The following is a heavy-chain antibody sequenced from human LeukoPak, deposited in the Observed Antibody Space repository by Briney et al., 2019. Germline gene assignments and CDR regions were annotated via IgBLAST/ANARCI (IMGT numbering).Heavy chain of an antibody. D-gene: IGHD5-18*01. CDR1: GFTFSSYA. V-gene: IGHV3-30*04. Sequence: GGSLRLSCAASGFTFSSYAMLWVRQAPGKGLEWVAVISYDGSNKYYADSVKGRFTISRDNSKNTLYLQMNSLRAEDTAVYYCARWDTAMVNNWGQGTLVTVSS. J-gene: IGHJ4*02. CDR2: ISYDGSNK. CDR3: ARWDTAMVNN.